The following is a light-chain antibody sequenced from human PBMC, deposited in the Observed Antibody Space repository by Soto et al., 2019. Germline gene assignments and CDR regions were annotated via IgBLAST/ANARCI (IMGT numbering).Light chain of an antibody. V-gene: IGLV2-14*01. J-gene: IGLJ1*01. CDR1: SSDVGAYTS. CDR3: SSYTSDNRNYV. CDR2: EVS. Sequence: QSVLTQPASVSGSPGQSITISCTGSSSDVGAYTSVAWYQQHPGKAPKPIIYEVSKWPSGVSRRFSGSKSGNTASLTISGLQAEDEAHYYCSSYTSDNRNYVFGTGTKLTVL.